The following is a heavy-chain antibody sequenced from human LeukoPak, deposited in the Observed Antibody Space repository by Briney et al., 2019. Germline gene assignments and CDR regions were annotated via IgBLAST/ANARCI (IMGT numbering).Heavy chain of an antibody. D-gene: IGHD2-2*01. CDR2: IIAIFGTA. CDR3: ARDRGNAYCSSTSCYVFDI. V-gene: IGHV1-69*05. Sequence: SSVKVSCKASGGTFSSYAISWVRQAPGQGLEWMGGIIAIFGTAIYAQNFQGRVTISTDESTTTAFMDLTSLRSEDTAVYYCARDRGNAYCSSTSCYVFDIWGQGTMVTVSS. J-gene: IGHJ3*02. CDR1: GGTFSSYA.